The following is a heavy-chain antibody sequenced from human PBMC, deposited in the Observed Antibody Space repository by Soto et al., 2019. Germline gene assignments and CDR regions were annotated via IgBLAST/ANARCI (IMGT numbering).Heavy chain of an antibody. V-gene: IGHV3-73*01. CDR2: INANNYAT. CDR3: AKKGSPSGDHKNWYFDL. D-gene: IGHD1-26*01. Sequence: GGSLRLSCAASGFTFSGSAMHWVRQASGKGLEWVGRINANNYATTFAASVKGRFTISRDDSKNTAYLQMIGLRAEDTAVYYCAKKGSPSGDHKNWYFDLWGRGALVTVSS. J-gene: IGHJ2*01. CDR1: GFTFSGSA.